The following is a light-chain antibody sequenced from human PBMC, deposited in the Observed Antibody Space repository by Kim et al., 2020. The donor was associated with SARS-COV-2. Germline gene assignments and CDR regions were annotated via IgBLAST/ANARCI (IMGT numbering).Light chain of an antibody. Sequence: EIVMTQSPATLSVSPGERATLSCRASQSVSSSLAWYQQKPGQAPRLLIYGASTRATGIPARFSGSGSGTEFTLTINSLQSEDFAVYYCQQNNNWPLTFGGGTKVDIK. J-gene: IGKJ4*01. CDR1: QSVSSS. V-gene: IGKV3-15*01. CDR3: QQNNNWPLT. CDR2: GAS.